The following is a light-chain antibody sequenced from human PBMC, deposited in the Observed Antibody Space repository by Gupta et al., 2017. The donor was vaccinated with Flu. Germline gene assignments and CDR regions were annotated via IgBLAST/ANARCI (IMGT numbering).Light chain of an antibody. CDR1: SANGGQKY. CDR2: DEN. V-gene: IGLV1-51*01. Sequence: TVCCSRSSANGGQKYVSWYQQLQGKAPKLLIYDENKRPSGIPDRFSGSKSGKSATLAVTGLQAEDEADYYCRTCDGSLRLVLGGGTKLTV. J-gene: IGLJ2*01. CDR3: RTCDGSLRLV.